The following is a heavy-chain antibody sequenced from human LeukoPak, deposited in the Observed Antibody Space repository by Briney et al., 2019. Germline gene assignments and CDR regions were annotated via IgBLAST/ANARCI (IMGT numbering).Heavy chain of an antibody. D-gene: IGHD3-10*01. J-gene: IGHJ5*02. CDR1: GGSISNYY. CDR3: ATTYGSGRNWFDP. CDR2: IYSSGST. Sequence: SETLSLTCTVSGGSISNYYWSWIRQPAAGKGLEWIGRIYSSGSTNYNPSLKSRVTMSVDTSKNQFSLKLSSVTAADTAVYYCATTYGSGRNWFDPWGQGTLVTVSS. V-gene: IGHV4-4*07.